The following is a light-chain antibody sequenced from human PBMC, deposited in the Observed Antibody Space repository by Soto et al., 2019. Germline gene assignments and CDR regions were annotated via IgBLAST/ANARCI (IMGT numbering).Light chain of an antibody. CDR1: QSVSSSY. V-gene: IGKV3-20*01. J-gene: IGKJ1*01. CDR2: GAS. Sequence: EIVLTQSPGTLSLSPGERATLSCRASQSVSSSYLAWYQQKPGQAPRLLIYGASSRATGIPDRFSGSGSGTDFTLTITRLEPEDFAVYYCQQYVTSSPRTFGQGTKVDI. CDR3: QQYVTSSPRT.